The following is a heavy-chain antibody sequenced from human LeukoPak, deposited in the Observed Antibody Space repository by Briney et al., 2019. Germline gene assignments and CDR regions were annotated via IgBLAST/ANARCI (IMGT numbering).Heavy chain of an antibody. D-gene: IGHD2-15*01. J-gene: IGHJ4*02. CDR1: GYTFTKYG. CDR3: ARDPGVEVAANGVDFDY. V-gene: IGHV1-18*01. Sequence: ASVKVSCKASGYTFTKYGIGWVRQAPGQGLEWMGWINAYNGNTDYAQKFQGRVTMTTDTSTSTAYMELRSLRSDDTAVYYCARDPGVEVAANGVDFDYWGQGTLVTVSS. CDR2: INAYNGNT.